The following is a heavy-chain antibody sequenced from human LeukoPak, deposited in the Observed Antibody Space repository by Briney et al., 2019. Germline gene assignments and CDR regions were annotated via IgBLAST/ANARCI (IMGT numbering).Heavy chain of an antibody. Sequence: GRSLRLSCAASGFTVSSYAMHWVRQAPGKGLEWVAFIWYDGSNKYYTDSVKGRFTISRDNSKNTLYLQMNSLRAEDTAVYYCAGDRATSYFDYWGQGALVTISS. CDR3: AGDRATSYFDY. CDR1: GFTVSSYA. CDR2: IWYDGSNK. V-gene: IGHV3-33*08. D-gene: IGHD1-26*01. J-gene: IGHJ4*02.